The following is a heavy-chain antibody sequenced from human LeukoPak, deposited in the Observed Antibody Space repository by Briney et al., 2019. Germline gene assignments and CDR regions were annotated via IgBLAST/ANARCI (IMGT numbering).Heavy chain of an antibody. J-gene: IGHJ4*02. V-gene: IGHV3-7*01. D-gene: IGHD3-3*01. CDR2: IKQDGSEK. CDR3: ARSPPPYYDFWSGYTIYYFDY. Sequence: GGSLRLSCAASGFTFSSYWMSWVRQAPGKGLEWVANIKQDGSEKYYVDSVKGRFTISRDNAKNSLYLQMNSLRAEDTAVYYCARSPPPYYDFWSGYTIYYFDYWGQGTLGTVSS. CDR1: GFTFSSYW.